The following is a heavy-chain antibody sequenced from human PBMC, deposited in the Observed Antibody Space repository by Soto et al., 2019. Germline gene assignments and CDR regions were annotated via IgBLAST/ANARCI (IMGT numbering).Heavy chain of an antibody. D-gene: IGHD3-9*01. CDR2: IYYSGTT. CDR1: GGSTRNYF. CDR3: ARYVNPYDTAVWFDP. V-gene: IGHV4-59*01. Sequence: PSETLSLTCTVSGGSTRNYFWSWIRQPPGKGLEWIGCIYYSGTTNYNSSLKSRVTISLDTSKNQFSLRLRSVTAADTAVYYCARYVNPYDTAVWFDPWGQGTLVTSPQ. J-gene: IGHJ5*02.